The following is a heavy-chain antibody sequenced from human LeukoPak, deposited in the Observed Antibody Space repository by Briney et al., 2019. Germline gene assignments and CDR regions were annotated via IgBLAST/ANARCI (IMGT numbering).Heavy chain of an antibody. CDR1: GFTFTSSA. D-gene: IGHD1-26*01. CDR2: IVVGSGNT. V-gene: IGHV1-58*01. CDR3: AAPSGSYSDFDY. Sequence: SVKVSCKASGFTFTSSAVQWVRQARGQRLEWIGWIVVGSGNTNYAQEFQERVTITRDMSTSTASMELSSLRSEDTAVYYCAAPSGSYSDFDYWGQGTLVTVSS. J-gene: IGHJ4*02.